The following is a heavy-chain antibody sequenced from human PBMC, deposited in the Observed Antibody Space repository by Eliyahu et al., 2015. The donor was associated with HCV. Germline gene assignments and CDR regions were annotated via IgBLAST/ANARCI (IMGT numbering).Heavy chain of an antibody. J-gene: IGHJ1*01. D-gene: IGHD3-22*01. CDR3: VKDDDRAQH. CDR1: GFTFSSYA. Sequence: EVQLVESGGGLVQPGGSLRLXCSASGFTFSSYAMHWVRQAPGKGLKYVSAISSSGGSTYYADSVKGRFTISRDNSKNTLFLQMSSLRSEDTAVYYCVKDDDRAQHWGQGTLVTVSS. V-gene: IGHV3-64D*06. CDR2: ISSSGGST.